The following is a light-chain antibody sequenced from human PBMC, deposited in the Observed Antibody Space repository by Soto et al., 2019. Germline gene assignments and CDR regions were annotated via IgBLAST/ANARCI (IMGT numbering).Light chain of an antibody. CDR3: QSYDISLSGWV. Sequence: QSVLTQPPSVSGAPGQRVTISCTGSTSNIGTGYDVHWYQQLPGTAPKLLIYGNSKRPSGVPDRISGFKSGSSASLAITGLQADDEADYYCQSYDISLSGWVFGGGTKLTVL. CDR1: TSNIGTGYD. J-gene: IGLJ3*02. V-gene: IGLV1-40*01. CDR2: GNS.